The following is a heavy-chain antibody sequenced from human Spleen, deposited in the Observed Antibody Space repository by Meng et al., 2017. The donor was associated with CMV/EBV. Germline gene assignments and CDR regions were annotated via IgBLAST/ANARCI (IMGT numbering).Heavy chain of an antibody. D-gene: IGHD1-14*01. CDR2: VSSSSSSM. CDR3: ARGMGTGRNPFDH. J-gene: IGHJ4*02. Sequence: GGSLRLSCAASGFTFSSYSMNWVRQAPGKGLEWVSYVSSSSSSMYYADSVKGRFTISRDNAKNSLYLQMNSLRAEDTAVYYCARGMGTGRNPFDHWGQGTLVTVSS. V-gene: IGHV3-48*04. CDR1: GFTFSSYS.